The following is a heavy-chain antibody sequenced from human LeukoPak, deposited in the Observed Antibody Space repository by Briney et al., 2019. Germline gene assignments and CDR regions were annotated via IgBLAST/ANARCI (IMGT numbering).Heavy chain of an antibody. CDR1: GGSISSYY. CDR2: IYTSGST. Sequence: SETLSLTRTVSGGSISSYYWSWIRQPAGKGLEWIGRIYTSGSTNYNPSLKSRVTMSVDTSKNQFSLKLSSVTAADTAVYYCAREYYYDSSGYYWEWGQGTLVTVSS. D-gene: IGHD3-22*01. J-gene: IGHJ4*02. CDR3: AREYYYDSSGYYWE. V-gene: IGHV4-4*07.